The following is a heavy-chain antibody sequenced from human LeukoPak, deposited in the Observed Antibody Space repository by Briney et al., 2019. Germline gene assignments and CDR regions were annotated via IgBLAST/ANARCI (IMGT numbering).Heavy chain of an antibody. D-gene: IGHD6-19*01. CDR2: ISSSNSYM. V-gene: IGHV3-21*01. CDR1: RFTFSSYS. CDR3: ARDYFAVANNGDGFDI. Sequence: GGSLRLSCAASRFTFSSYSMNWVRQAPGKGLEWVSSISSSNSYMYYADSVKGRFTISRDNAKNSLYLQMNSLRAEDTAVYYCARDYFAVANNGDGFDIWGQGTMVTISS. J-gene: IGHJ3*02.